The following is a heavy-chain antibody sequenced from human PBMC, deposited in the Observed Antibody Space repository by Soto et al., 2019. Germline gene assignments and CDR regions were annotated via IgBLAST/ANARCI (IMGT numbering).Heavy chain of an antibody. D-gene: IGHD1-1*01. J-gene: IGHJ4*02. CDR1: AFTFGSHT. CDR2: IDSGGSRT. Sequence: EAHLVESGGGLVKPGGSLRLSCEASAFTFGSHTRNWVGQAPGKGLEWVSSIDSGGSRTFYADTVKGRFTISRDNAKNSLFLQMNSLRAEDTAVYFCTREVQPGVRREYDYWGQGTLVTVSS. V-gene: IGHV3-21*01. CDR3: TREVQPGVRREYDY.